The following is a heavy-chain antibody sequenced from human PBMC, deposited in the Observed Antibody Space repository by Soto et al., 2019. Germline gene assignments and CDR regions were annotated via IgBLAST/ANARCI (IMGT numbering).Heavy chain of an antibody. CDR2: IYYSGST. D-gene: IGHD3-3*01. CDR3: ARAPTQVGFWSGYPNYYYYYGMDV. J-gene: IGHJ6*02. V-gene: IGHV4-30-4*01. CDR1: GGSISSGDYY. Sequence: QVQLQESGPGLVKPSQTLSLTCTVSGGSISSGDYYWSWIRQPPGKGLEWIGYIYYSGSTYYNPSLKSRVTISVDTSKNQFSLKLSSVTAADTAVYYCARAPTQVGFWSGYPNYYYYYGMDVWGQGTTVTVSS.